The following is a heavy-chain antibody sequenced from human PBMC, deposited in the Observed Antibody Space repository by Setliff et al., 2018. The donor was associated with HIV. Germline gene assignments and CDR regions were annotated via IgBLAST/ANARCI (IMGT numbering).Heavy chain of an antibody. D-gene: IGHD3-22*01. CDR3: AREKGYSDTRGHYYGGVFEN. Sequence: SETLFLTCAVYGGSFSGYYWSWIRQPPGKGLEWIGEINHSGSTDYNPSLKSRVTISVDTSKNQLSLKLRSVTAADTAVYYCAREKGYSDTRGHYYGGVFENCGQGTLVTVSS. V-gene: IGHV4-34*01. CDR2: INHSGST. J-gene: IGHJ4*02. CDR1: GGSFSGYY.